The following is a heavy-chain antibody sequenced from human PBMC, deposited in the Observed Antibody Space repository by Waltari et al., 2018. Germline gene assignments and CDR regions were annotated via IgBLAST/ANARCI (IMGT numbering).Heavy chain of an antibody. Sequence: QVQLQESGPGLVKPSETLSLTCTVSGGSISSYYWSWLRQPAGKGLEWIGRIYTSGSTNYNPSLKSRVTISVDTSKNQFSLKLSSVTAADTAVYYCARDDGHYYGSGRDWYFDLWGRGTLVTVSS. D-gene: IGHD3-10*01. CDR3: ARDDGHYYGSGRDWYFDL. CDR1: GGSISSYY. J-gene: IGHJ2*01. V-gene: IGHV4-4*07. CDR2: IYTSGST.